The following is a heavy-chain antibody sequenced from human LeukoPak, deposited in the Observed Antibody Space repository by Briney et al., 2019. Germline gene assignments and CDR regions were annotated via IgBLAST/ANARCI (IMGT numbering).Heavy chain of an antibody. D-gene: IGHD3-16*02. V-gene: IGHV3-23*01. J-gene: IGHJ1*01. CDR1: GFTFSSYA. Sequence: PGGSLRLSCAASGFTFSSYAMSWVRQAPGKGLEWVSAISGSGGSTYYADSVKGRFTISRDNAKNSLYLQMNSLRAEDTAVYYCARDRWYFQHWGQGTLVTASS. CDR3: ARDRWYFQH. CDR2: ISGSGGST.